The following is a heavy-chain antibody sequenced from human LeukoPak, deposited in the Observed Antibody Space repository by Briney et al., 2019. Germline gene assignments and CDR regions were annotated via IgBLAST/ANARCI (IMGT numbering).Heavy chain of an antibody. Sequence: SDTLSLTCTVSGGSISSSSYYWSWIRQPPGKGLEWIGYLFYSGNTNSNPSLKSRVTILADTSKNQFSLRLNSVTAADTAVYFCGRVRTGNTGSPEYFEDWGQGTLVTVSS. D-gene: IGHD5-12*01. V-gene: IGHV4-61*01. CDR2: LFYSGNT. J-gene: IGHJ1*01. CDR1: GGSISSSSYY. CDR3: GRVRTGNTGSPEYFED.